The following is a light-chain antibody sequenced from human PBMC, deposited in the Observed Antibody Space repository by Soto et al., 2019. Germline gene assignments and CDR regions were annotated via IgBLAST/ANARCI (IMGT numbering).Light chain of an antibody. CDR3: CSYAGSSWI. CDR2: DVD. Sequence: QSALTQPRSVSGSPGQSVTISCTGTNSDVGHYNYVSWYQQHPGKAPKLIIFDVDKRPSGVPDRFSGSKSGNTASLTISRLQAEDEADYYCCSYAGSSWIFGGGTKVTVL. V-gene: IGLV2-11*01. CDR1: NSDVGHYNY. J-gene: IGLJ2*01.